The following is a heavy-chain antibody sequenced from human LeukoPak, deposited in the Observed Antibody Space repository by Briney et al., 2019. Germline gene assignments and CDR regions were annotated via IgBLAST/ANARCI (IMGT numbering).Heavy chain of an antibody. D-gene: IGHD3-10*01. J-gene: IGHJ6*03. V-gene: IGHV3-7*01. Sequence: GGSLRLSCAASGFSFSSYWMTWVRQPPGKGPEWLANIKQDESERYSVDSVKGRFTISRDNAKNSVYLHMNSLRAEDTALYYCARLSAYYYGSYFYYYMDVWGKGTTVTVSS. CDR3: ARLSAYYYGSYFYYYMDV. CDR1: GFSFSSYW. CDR2: IKQDESER.